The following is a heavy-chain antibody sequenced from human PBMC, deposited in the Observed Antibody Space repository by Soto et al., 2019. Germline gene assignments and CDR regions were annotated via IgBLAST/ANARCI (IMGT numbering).Heavy chain of an antibody. CDR1: GYTFTSYD. Sequence: GASVKVSCKASGYTFTSYDINWVRQAPGQGLERMGWMNPNSGKTGYAQKFQGRVTMTGDTSTDTAYMELSSLRSEDTAVYYCATYRSVAGLDYWGQGTLVTVSS. V-gene: IGHV1-8*01. CDR2: MNPNSGKT. J-gene: IGHJ4*02. CDR3: ATYRSVAGLDY. D-gene: IGHD6-19*01.